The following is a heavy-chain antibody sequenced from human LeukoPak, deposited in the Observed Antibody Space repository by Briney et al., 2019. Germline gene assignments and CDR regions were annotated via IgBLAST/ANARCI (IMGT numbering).Heavy chain of an antibody. CDR3: ARDRDDSSGYYYGYFDY. V-gene: IGHV3-33*01. Sequence: PGGSLRLSCAASGFTFSSYGMHWVRQAPGKGLEWVAVIWYDGSNKYYADSVKGRFTISRDNSKNTLYLQMNSLRAEDTAVYYCARDRDDSSGYYYGYFDYWGQGTLVTVSS. D-gene: IGHD3-22*01. CDR1: GFTFSSYG. CDR2: IWYDGSNK. J-gene: IGHJ4*02.